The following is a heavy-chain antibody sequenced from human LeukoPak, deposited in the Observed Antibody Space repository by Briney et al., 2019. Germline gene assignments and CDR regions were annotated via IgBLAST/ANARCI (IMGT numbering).Heavy chain of an antibody. V-gene: IGHV3-21*01. D-gene: IGHD3-10*01. CDR3: ARGGYYGSGDEHFDY. CDR2: ISSSSSYI. CDR1: GFTFSSYS. J-gene: IGHJ4*02. Sequence: PGGSLRLSCAASGFTFSSYSMNWVRQAPGKGLEWVSSISSSSSYIYYADSVKGRFTISRDNAKNSLYLQMNSLRAEDTAVYYCARGGYYGSGDEHFDYWGQGTLVTVSS.